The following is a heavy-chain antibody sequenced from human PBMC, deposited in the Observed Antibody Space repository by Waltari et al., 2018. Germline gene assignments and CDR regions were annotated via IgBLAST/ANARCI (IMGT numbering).Heavy chain of an antibody. CDR3: ARGLCADVANCYSGTNNFFDP. J-gene: IGHJ5*02. D-gene: IGHD2-15*01. Sequence: QLQLQESGPGLVKPSETLSLTCVVSGGSISVNHYYWGWIRQPPGEGLEWIASILYSGTTYYNPSLMRRVSRSVDTSQNQFSLRLSSLTAADTAIYYCARGLCADVANCYSGTNNFFDPWGQGTLVTVSS. CDR1: GGSISVNHYY. CDR2: ILYSGTT. V-gene: IGHV4-39*01.